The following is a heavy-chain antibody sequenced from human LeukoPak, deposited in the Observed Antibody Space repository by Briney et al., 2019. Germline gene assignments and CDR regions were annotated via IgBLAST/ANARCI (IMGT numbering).Heavy chain of an antibody. CDR2: LRGNGET. CDR1: GLSFSTFA. V-gene: IGHV3-23*01. CDR3: ARASWVSSTDAVR. D-gene: IGHD3-16*01. Sequence: PGGSLRLSCAASGLSFSTFAMSWVRQGPARGLEWVSSLRGNGETFYAESVKGRFTLSSDSSRNTVYLHLNNLKVEVTAMYYCARASWVSSTDAVRWGQGTLVTVSS. J-gene: IGHJ4*02.